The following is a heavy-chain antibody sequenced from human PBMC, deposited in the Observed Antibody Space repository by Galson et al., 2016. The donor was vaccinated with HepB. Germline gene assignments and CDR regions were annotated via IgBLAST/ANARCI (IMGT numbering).Heavy chain of an antibody. CDR3: ARDMRMPVAKAYYYGMDV. V-gene: IGHV3-33*01. CDR1: GFTFTKYG. D-gene: IGHD2-15*01. Sequence: SLRLSCAASGFTFTKYGIHWVRQAPGQGLEWLAVIWYDGSNKYYADSVRGRFTISGDNSKNTLYLQMNSLRAEDTSIYYCARDMRMPVAKAYYYGMDVWGQGTTVTVSS. J-gene: IGHJ6*02. CDR2: IWYDGSNK.